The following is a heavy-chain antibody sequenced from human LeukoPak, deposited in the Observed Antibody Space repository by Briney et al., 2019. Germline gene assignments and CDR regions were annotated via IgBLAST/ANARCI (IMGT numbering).Heavy chain of an antibody. CDR3: ARDAGSTSYSDY. CDR1: GGSISSYF. Sequence: SETLSLTCTVSGGSISSYFWSWIRQPPGKGLEWIGYIYYSGSTNYNPSLKSRVTISVDTSKNQFSLKLSSVTAADTAVYYCARDAGSTSYSDYWGQGTLVTVSS. V-gene: IGHV4-59*01. D-gene: IGHD2-2*01. J-gene: IGHJ4*02. CDR2: IYYSGST.